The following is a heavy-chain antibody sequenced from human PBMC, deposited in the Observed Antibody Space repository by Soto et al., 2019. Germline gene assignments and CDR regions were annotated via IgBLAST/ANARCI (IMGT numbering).Heavy chain of an antibody. CDR2: INHSGST. V-gene: IGHV4-34*01. CDR3: ARRGYITMVRGVRWAFDI. D-gene: IGHD3-10*01. CDR1: GGSFSGYY. Sequence: SETLSLTCAVYGGSFSGYYWSWIRQPPGKGLEWIGEINHSGSTNYNPSLKSRVTISVDTSKNQFSLKLSSVTAADTAVYYCARRGYITMVRGVRWAFDIWGQGTMVTVSS. J-gene: IGHJ3*02.